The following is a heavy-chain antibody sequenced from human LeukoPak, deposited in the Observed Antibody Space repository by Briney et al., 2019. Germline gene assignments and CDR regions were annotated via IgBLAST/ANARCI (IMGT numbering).Heavy chain of an antibody. V-gene: IGHV3-74*01. CDR1: GFTFSSSW. J-gene: IGHJ6*02. CDR3: VRDRFYAMDL. CDR2: INHGGSTT. Sequence: PGGSLRLSCAASGFTFSSSWMHWVRQAPGKGLVWVSRINHGGSTTNYVDSVKGRFTISRDNAKNTLYLQMNSLRAEDTAVFYCVRDRFYAMDLWGQGTTVTVSS.